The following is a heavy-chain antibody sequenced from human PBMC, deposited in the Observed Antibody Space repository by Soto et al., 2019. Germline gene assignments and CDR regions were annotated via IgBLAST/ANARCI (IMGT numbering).Heavy chain of an antibody. Sequence: ASVKVSCKASGYTFTSYAMHWVRQAPGQRLEWMGWINAGNGNTKYSQKFQGRVTITRDTSASTAYMELSSLRSEDTAVYYCARVDRGIAAAGPKFDYWGQGTLVTVSS. CDR3: ARVDRGIAAAGPKFDY. D-gene: IGHD6-13*01. V-gene: IGHV1-3*01. J-gene: IGHJ4*02. CDR1: GYTFTSYA. CDR2: INAGNGNT.